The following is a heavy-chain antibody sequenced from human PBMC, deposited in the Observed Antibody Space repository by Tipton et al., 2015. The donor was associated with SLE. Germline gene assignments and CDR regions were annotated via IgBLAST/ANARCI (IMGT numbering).Heavy chain of an antibody. D-gene: IGHD4/OR15-4a*01. CDR2: ISSDGTKT. V-gene: IGHV3-30-3*02. Sequence: SGFTFSDFAMHWVRQAPGKGLEWVALISSDGTKTFCADSVKGRFSISRDNSNNTLYLQMRSLRTEDTALYYCAGAGHWGQGTLVTVSS. CDR1: GFTFSDFA. CDR3: AGAGH. J-gene: IGHJ4*02.